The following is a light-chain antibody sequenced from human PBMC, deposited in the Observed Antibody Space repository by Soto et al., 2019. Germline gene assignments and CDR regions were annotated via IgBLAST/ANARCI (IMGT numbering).Light chain of an antibody. J-gene: IGKJ1*01. Sequence: EIVMTQSPATVPVSPGERVTLSCRASQSVSIDLAWYQQKPGQAPRLLIYGASTRATDIPATFTGRGSWTEFTLTISSLKSEDMAVYYCQQYNKWPQTFGQGTKVDIK. CDR3: QQYNKWPQT. V-gene: IGKV3-15*01. CDR2: GAS. CDR1: QSVSID.